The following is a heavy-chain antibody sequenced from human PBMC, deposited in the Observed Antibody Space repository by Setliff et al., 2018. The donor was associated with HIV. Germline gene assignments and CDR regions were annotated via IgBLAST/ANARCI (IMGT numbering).Heavy chain of an antibody. V-gene: IGHV4-4*07. CDR2: VYISGST. CDR1: GGSIRSHY. Sequence: SETLSLTCSVSGGSIRSHYWSWIRQAPGKGLEWIGRVYISGSTNYSPSLRSRVTMSVDTSKNQVSLKLSSVTAADTAVYYCARDGAGWDGQVILYGLDIWGQGTMVTVSS. D-gene: IGHD3-10*01. CDR3: ARDGAGWDGQVILYGLDI. J-gene: IGHJ3*02.